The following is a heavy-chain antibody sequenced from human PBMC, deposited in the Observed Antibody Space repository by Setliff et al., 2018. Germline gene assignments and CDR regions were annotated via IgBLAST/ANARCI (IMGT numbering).Heavy chain of an antibody. J-gene: IGHJ4*02. D-gene: IGHD2-21*02. CDR3: ARDLGHGGDSDY. Sequence: PSETLSLTCTVSGYSISSGYIWGWIRQPPGKGLEWVGNIGHTGSINYNPALKSRLTISRDTSKNQVSLKLNSVTATDTAVYYCARDLGHGGDSDYWGQGILVTVSS. V-gene: IGHV4-38-2*02. CDR1: GYSISSGYI. CDR2: IGHTGSI.